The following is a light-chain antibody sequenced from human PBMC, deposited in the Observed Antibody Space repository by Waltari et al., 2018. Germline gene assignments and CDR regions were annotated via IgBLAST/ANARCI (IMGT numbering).Light chain of an antibody. CDR1: QSISKL. CDR3: HQSDDVPLT. V-gene: IGKV1-39*01. Sequence: DIQMTQSPSSLSASVGDRVIITCRASQSISKLLNWFQQKPGKAPKILIYKTSTLQTGVPSRFSASGSGAHFTLTISNLKPEDFGTYYCHQSDDVPLTFGGGTKLEI. J-gene: IGKJ4*01. CDR2: KTS.